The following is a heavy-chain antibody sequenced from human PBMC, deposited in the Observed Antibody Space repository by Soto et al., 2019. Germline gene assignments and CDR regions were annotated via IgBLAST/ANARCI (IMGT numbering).Heavy chain of an antibody. V-gene: IGHV3-23*01. D-gene: IGHD1-26*01. J-gene: IGHJ6*02. CDR2: ISGSGGNA. CDR1: GFTFSSYA. CDR3: AKDGASGSYPPYYYFGMDV. Sequence: EVQLLESGGGLVQPGGSLRLSCAASGFTFSSYAMSWVRQAPGKGLEWVSTISGSGGNAYYADSVKGRFSISRDNSKNTLRLQMNSRGADDTAVYYCAKDGASGSYPPYYYFGMDVWGQGTTVTVSS.